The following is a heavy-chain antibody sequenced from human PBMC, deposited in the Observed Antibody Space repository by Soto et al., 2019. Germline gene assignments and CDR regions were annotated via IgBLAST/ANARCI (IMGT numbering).Heavy chain of an antibody. Sequence: GGSLRLSCAASGFTFGSYSMNWVRQAPGKGLEWVSYISSSSSTIYYADSVEGRFTISRDNSKNTLYLQMNSLRAEDTAVYYCAKDRHVANYDTSGLFDYWGQGTLVTVSS. V-gene: IGHV3-48*01. D-gene: IGHD3-22*01. CDR1: GFTFGSYS. CDR2: ISSSSSTI. CDR3: AKDRHVANYDTSGLFDY. J-gene: IGHJ4*02.